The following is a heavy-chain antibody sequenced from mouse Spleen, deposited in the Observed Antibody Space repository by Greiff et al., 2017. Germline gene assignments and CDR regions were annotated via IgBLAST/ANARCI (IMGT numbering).Heavy chain of an antibody. CDR3: ARHGDYYSYYSYVFDY. CDR1: GYTFTEYT. CDR2: FYPGSGSI. V-gene: IGHV1-62-2*01. Sequence: VKLVESGAELVKPGASVKLSCKASGYTFTEYTIHWVKQRSGQGLEWIGWFYPGSGSIKYNEKFKDKATLTADKSSSTVYMELSRLTSEDSAVYFCARHGDYYSYYSYVFDYWGQGTTLTVSS. D-gene: IGHD2-12*01. J-gene: IGHJ2*01.